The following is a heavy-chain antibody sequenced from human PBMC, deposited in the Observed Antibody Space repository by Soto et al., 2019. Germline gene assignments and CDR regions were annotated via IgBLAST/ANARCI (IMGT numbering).Heavy chain of an antibody. CDR1: GGSFSGYY. CDR2: INHSGST. Sequence: TSETLSLTCAVYGGSFSGYYWSWIRQPPGKGLEWIGEINHSGSTNYNPSLKSRVTISVDTSKNQFSLKLSSVTAADTAVYYCARGRGGAFDIWGQGTMVTVSS. CDR3: ARGRGGAFDI. D-gene: IGHD3-10*01. V-gene: IGHV4-34*01. J-gene: IGHJ3*02.